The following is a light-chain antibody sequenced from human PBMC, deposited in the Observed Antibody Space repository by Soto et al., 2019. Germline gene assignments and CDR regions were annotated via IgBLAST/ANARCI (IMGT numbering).Light chain of an antibody. V-gene: IGLV2-23*01. Sequence: QSVLTQPASVSGSPGQSITISCTGTSSDVGSYNLVSWYQQYPGKAPKLMICEGSKRPSGVSNRFSGSKSGNTASLTISGLQGEDEADYYCCSYAGSSTWVFGGGTKLTVL. J-gene: IGLJ3*02. CDR2: EGS. CDR3: CSYAGSSTWV. CDR1: SSDVGSYNL.